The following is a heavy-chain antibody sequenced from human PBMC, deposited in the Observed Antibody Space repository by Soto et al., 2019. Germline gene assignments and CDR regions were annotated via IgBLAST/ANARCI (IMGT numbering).Heavy chain of an antibody. CDR1: GGSISSYY. D-gene: IGHD1-7*01. Sequence: SETLSLTCTVSGGSISSYYWSWIRQPPGKGLEWIGYIYYSGSTNYNPSLKSRVTISVDTSKNQFSLKLSSVTAADTAVYYCAQGTIARNYYYGMDVWGQGTTVTVSS. V-gene: IGHV4-59*01. J-gene: IGHJ6*02. CDR2: IYYSGST. CDR3: AQGTIARNYYYGMDV.